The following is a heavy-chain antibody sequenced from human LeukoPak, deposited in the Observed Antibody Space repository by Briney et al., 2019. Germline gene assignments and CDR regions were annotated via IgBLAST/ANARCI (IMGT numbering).Heavy chain of an antibody. Sequence: PSETLSLTCTVSGGSISSYYWSWIRQPPGKGLEWIGYIYYSGSTNYNPSLKSRVTISVDTSKSQFSLKLSSVTAADTAVYYCARRVGGGSIVTTKQYYYYYYYMDVWGKGTTVTVSS. J-gene: IGHJ6*03. CDR3: ARRVGGGSIVTTKQYYYYYYYMDV. V-gene: IGHV4-59*01. CDR2: IYYSGST. D-gene: IGHD6-6*01. CDR1: GGSISSYY.